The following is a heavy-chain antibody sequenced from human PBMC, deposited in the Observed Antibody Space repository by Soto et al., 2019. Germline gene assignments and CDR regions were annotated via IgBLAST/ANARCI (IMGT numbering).Heavy chain of an antibody. CDR2: IFPRDSDT. D-gene: IGHD2-2*02. Sequence: VESLKISCKGSGYSFTSYWIGWGRQKSGKGLEWMGIIFPRDSDTKYNPSLQGQVSISADNSVATAYLHLSSLKPSDSAIYYCARHLYTNDTGKLLVDFWGQGTPVTVS. J-gene: IGHJ1*01. CDR3: ARHLYTNDTGKLLVDF. CDR1: GYSFTSYW. V-gene: IGHV5-51*01.